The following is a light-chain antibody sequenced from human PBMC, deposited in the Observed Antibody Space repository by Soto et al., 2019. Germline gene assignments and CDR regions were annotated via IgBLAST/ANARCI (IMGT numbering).Light chain of an antibody. CDR2: KAS. Sequence: DIQMTQSPSTLSASVGDRVTITCRASQSISSWLAWYQQKPGKAPKLLIYKASSLESGVPSRFSGSGSGTAFTLTISSLQPDDFATYYCQQYNSPLTFGGGTKVEIK. CDR3: QQYNSPLT. CDR1: QSISSW. V-gene: IGKV1-5*03. J-gene: IGKJ4*01.